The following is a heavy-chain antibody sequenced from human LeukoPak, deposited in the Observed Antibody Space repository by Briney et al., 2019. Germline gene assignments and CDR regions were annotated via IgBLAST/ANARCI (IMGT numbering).Heavy chain of an antibody. V-gene: IGHV1-2*02. J-gene: IGHJ4*02. D-gene: IGHD3-10*01. CDR3: AREGREFGPHKLAGFDY. CDR1: GYIFTTYF. CDR2: INPNSGGT. Sequence: GASVKVSCKASGYIFTTYFIHWVRQAPGQGLEWMGWINPNSGGTNYAQKFQGRVTMTRDTSITTAYMELNGLRSDDTAVYYCAREGREFGPHKLAGFDYWGQGTLVTVSS.